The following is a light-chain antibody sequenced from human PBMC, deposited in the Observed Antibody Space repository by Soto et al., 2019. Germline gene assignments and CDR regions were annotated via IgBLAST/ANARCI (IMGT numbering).Light chain of an antibody. J-gene: IGKJ1*01. CDR2: DAS. Sequence: DIQMTQSPSTLSASVGDRVTITCRASQDIVNWLAWYQHKPGKAPQLLIFDASTLQSGVPSRFIGSASGTEFTLNINNLQPDDLGTYFCQQYNSYPGTFGQGTKVEIK. V-gene: IGKV1-5*01. CDR1: QDIVNW. CDR3: QQYNSYPGT.